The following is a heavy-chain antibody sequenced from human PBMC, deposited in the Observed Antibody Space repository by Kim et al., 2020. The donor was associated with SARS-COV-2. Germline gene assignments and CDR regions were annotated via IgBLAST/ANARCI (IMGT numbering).Heavy chain of an antibody. Sequence: ASLKVSCKTSGYTFTDYYLHWVRQAPGQGLEWMGWINPNSGATNYAQKFQGRVTMTRDTSISTAYMELSRLRSDDTAVYYCARRASFIMLVVIYNWFDPWGQGTLVTVSS. D-gene: IGHD3-22*01. CDR2: INPNSGAT. J-gene: IGHJ5*02. V-gene: IGHV1-2*02. CDR1: GYTFTDYY. CDR3: ARRASFIMLVVIYNWFDP.